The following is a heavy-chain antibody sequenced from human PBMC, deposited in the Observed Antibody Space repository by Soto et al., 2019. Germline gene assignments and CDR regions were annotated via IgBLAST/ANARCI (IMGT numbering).Heavy chain of an antibody. CDR2: IWYDGSNK. Sequence: QVQLVESGGGVVQPGRSLRLSCAASGFTFSSYGMHWVRQAPGKGLEWVAVIWYDGSNKYYADSVKGRFTISRDNSKNTRYLQRNSLRAEETAVYYCARGRFRVTAQKSPFDYWGQGTLVTVSS. V-gene: IGHV3-33*01. J-gene: IGHJ4*02. CDR3: ARGRFRVTAQKSPFDY. D-gene: IGHD2-21*02. CDR1: GFTFSSYG.